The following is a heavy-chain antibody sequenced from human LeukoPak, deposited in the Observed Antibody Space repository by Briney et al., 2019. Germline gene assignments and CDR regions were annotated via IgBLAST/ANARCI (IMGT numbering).Heavy chain of an antibody. CDR3: ARGTWSRAFDR. V-gene: IGHV4-59*01. CDR2: IQYSGST. D-gene: IGHD1-1*01. CDR1: LGSITSYY. J-gene: IGHJ3*01. Sequence: SETLSLTCTVSLGSITSYYWNWIRQPPGKGLECIGSIQYSGSTYYNPSLNSRVAISLDTSKNQLSLNLTSVTAADTAVYYCARGTWSRAFDRWGQGTMVTVSS.